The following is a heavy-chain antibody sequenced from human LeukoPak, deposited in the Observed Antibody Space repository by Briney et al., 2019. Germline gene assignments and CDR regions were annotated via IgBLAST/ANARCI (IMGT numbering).Heavy chain of an antibody. V-gene: IGHV3-11*06. CDR1: GFTFSDYY. Sequence: GGSLRLSCAASGFTFSDYYMSWIRQAPGEGLEWVSYISSSSSYTNYADSVKGRFTISRDNAKNSLYLQMNSLRAEDTAVYYCARVGGYPYYFDYWGQGTLVTVSS. J-gene: IGHJ4*02. D-gene: IGHD5-12*01. CDR3: ARVGGYPYYFDY. CDR2: ISSSSSYT.